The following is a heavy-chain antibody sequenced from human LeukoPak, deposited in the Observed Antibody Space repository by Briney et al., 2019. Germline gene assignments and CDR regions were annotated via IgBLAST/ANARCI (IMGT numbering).Heavy chain of an antibody. V-gene: IGHV3-11*01. J-gene: IGHJ6*02. CDR2: ISSSGSTI. Sequence: GGSLRLSCAASGFTFSDYYMSWIRQAPGKGLEWVSYISSSGSTIYYADSVKGRFTISRDNAKNSLYLQMNSLRAEDTAVYYCASYPHYDFWSGYLPGYYYGIDVWGQGTTVTVSS. CDR3: ASYPHYDFWSGYLPGYYYGIDV. D-gene: IGHD3-3*01. CDR1: GFTFSDYY.